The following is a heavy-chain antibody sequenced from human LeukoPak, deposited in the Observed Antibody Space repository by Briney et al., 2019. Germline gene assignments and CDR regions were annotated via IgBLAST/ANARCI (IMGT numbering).Heavy chain of an antibody. CDR1: GFTFDDYA. Sequence: GGSLRLSCAAPGFTFDDYAMHWVRQAPGKGLEWVSGISWNSGSIGYADSVKGRFTISRDNAKNSLYLQMNSLRAEDTALYYCAKDTRFGAVAESDAFDIWGQGTMVTVSS. J-gene: IGHJ3*02. D-gene: IGHD6-19*01. V-gene: IGHV3-9*01. CDR3: AKDTRFGAVAESDAFDI. CDR2: ISWNSGSI.